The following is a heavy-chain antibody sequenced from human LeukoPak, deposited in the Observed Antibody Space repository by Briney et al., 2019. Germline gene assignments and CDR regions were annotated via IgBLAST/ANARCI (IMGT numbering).Heavy chain of an antibody. CDR3: ARGQGTTGTTGWFDP. D-gene: IGHD1-1*01. V-gene: IGHV1-18*01. Sequence: GASVKVSCKASGYTFTSYGISWVRQAPGQGLEWMGWISAYNGNTNYAQKLQGRVTMTTDTSTSTAYMELRSLRSDDTAVYYRARGQGTTGTTGWFDPWGQGTLVTVSS. J-gene: IGHJ5*02. CDR2: ISAYNGNT. CDR1: GYTFTSYG.